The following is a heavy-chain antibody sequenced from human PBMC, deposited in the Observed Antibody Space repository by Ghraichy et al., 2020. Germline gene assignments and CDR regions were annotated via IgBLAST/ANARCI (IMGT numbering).Heavy chain of an antibody. CDR2: ITSSSRNT. J-gene: IGHJ6*02. CDR3: ARGSRVVRFYYYDGMDV. CDR1: GFTFSSYS. D-gene: IGHD4-23*01. Sequence: SCVGSGFTFSSYSMNWVRQSPGKGLEWVSYITSSSRNTFYADSVKGRFTISRDNAQNSLSLQMNSLRDEDTAVYYCARGSRVVRFYYYDGMDVWGQGTTVTVSS. V-gene: IGHV3-48*02.